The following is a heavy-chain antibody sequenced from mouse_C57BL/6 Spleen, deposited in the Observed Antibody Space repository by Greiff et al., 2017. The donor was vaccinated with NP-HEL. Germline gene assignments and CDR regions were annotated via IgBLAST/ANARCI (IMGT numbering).Heavy chain of an antibody. D-gene: IGHD1-1*01. CDR1: GYTFTSYW. Sequence: QVQLQQPGAELVRPGSSVKLSCKASGYTFTSYWMHWVKQRPIQGLEWIGNIDPSDIETHYNQKFKDKATLTVDKSSSTAYMQLSSLTSEDSAVYYCAREGDYGSSYFDYWGQGTTLTVSS. CDR2: IDPSDIET. J-gene: IGHJ2*01. CDR3: AREGDYGSSYFDY. V-gene: IGHV1-52*01.